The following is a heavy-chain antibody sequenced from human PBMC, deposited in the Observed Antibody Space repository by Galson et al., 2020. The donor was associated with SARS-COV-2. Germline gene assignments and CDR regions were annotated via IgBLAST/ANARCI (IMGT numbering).Heavy chain of an antibody. CDR3: TSMTTLVVGDCADY. CDR2: IKSRTDGGRA. V-gene: IGHV3-15*05. D-gene: IGHD2-2*01. Sequence: GGSLRLSCAAPGFTFTNAWMSWVRQAPGKGLEWVGRIKSRTDGGRADHAAAVKGRFTVSRDDLTNTLFLQMNSLKTEDTAVYYCTSMTTLVVGDCADYWGQGTLVTVSS. CDR1: GFTFTNAW. J-gene: IGHJ4*02.